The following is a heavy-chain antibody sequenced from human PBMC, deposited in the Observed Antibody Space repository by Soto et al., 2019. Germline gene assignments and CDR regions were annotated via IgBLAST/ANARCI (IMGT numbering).Heavy chain of an antibody. CDR1: GFTFSLYG. CDR2: IWDDGRRK. J-gene: IGHJ4*02. CDR3: ATWQGSLNFHY. Sequence: QAQLVESGGGVVQPGGSLRLSCAASGFTFSLYGMHWVRQAPGKGLEWVAAIWDDGRRKDYADSVKGRLFISRDNSKNTLYLQLDSRRPEDTAVYYCATWQGSLNFHYWGQGTLVTVSS. V-gene: IGHV3-33*01.